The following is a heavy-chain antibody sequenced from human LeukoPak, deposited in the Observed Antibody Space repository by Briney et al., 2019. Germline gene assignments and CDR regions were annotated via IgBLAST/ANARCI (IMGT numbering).Heavy chain of an antibody. CDR2: ISSSSSTI. J-gene: IGHJ4*02. CDR3: ARVPYSSGWYDDY. V-gene: IGHV3-48*01. CDR1: GFTFSSYA. Sequence: GGSLRLSCAASGFTFSSYAMSWVRQAPGKGLEWVSYISSSSSTIYYADSVKGRFTISRDNAKNSLYLQMNSLRAEDTAVYYCARVPYSSGWYDDYWGQGTLVTVSS. D-gene: IGHD6-19*01.